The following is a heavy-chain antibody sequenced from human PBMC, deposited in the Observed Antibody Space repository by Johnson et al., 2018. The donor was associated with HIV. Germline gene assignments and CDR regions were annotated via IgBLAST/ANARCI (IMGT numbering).Heavy chain of an antibody. CDR3: ARGRGLIIISGVFDM. V-gene: IGHV3-64*01. Sequence: VQLVESGGDLVQPGGSLRLSCVGSGFTFSDYAMHWVRQAPGKGLEYVSAINNDGVGTYYANSVQDRFLISRDNSKNTLYLQMGSLRVEDMAVYYCARGRGLIIISGVFDMWGQGTVVSVSS. CDR2: INNDGVGT. CDR1: GFTFSDYA. J-gene: IGHJ3*02. D-gene: IGHD3-10*01.